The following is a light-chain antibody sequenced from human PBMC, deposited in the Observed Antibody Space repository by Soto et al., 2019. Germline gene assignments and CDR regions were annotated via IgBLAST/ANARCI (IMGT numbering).Light chain of an antibody. CDR2: GAS. Sequence: EIVLTQSPGTLSLSPGERATLSCRASESVSSNYLAWYQQKPGQAPRRLIYGASSRATGIPDRCSGSGSGTDFTLTISRVEPEDFAVYYCQQYGSSPWTFGQGNKVEIK. CDR1: ESVSSNY. V-gene: IGKV3-20*01. CDR3: QQYGSSPWT. J-gene: IGKJ1*01.